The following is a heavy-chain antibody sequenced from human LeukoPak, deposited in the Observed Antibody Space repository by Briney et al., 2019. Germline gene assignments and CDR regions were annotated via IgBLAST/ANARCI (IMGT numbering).Heavy chain of an antibody. CDR1: GGSISSYY. CDR3: ARSRKDPYYDILTGYFDY. J-gene: IGHJ4*02. Sequence: SETLSLTCTVSGGSISSYYWSWIRQPPGKGLEWIGYIHYSGSTNYNPSLKSRVTISVDTSKNQFSLKLSSVTAADTAVYYCARSRKDPYYDILTGYFDYWGQGTLVTVSS. V-gene: IGHV4-59*08. D-gene: IGHD3-9*01. CDR2: IHYSGST.